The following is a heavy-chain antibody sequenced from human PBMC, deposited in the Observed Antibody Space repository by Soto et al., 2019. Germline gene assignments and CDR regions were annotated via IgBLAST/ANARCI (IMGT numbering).Heavy chain of an antibody. D-gene: IGHD3-10*01. Sequence: VQLLESGGNLVQPGGSLRLSCAASGFTFSCCAMSWVRQAPGKGLEWVSTISGDGGHIFYADSVKGRFTISRDNSRNPLFLQMNSLRAEDTALYYCAKWGYFGSERFNDFWGQGALVTVSS. CDR3: AKWGYFGSERFNDF. CDR2: ISGDGGHI. CDR1: GFTFSCCA. J-gene: IGHJ4*02. V-gene: IGHV3-23*01.